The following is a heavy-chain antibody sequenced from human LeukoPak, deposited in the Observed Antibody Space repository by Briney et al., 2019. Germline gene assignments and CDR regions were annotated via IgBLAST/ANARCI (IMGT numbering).Heavy chain of an antibody. CDR1: GGSITTSNYY. CDR2: VYYSGST. V-gene: IGHV4-39*01. Sequence: SETLSLTCTVSGGSITTSNYYWGWIRQPPGKGLEWIGSVYYSGSTYDNPSLKSRVTISVDTSKNQFSLRLSSVTAADTAVYYCARHMTLAGSVRIWGQGTMVTVSS. D-gene: IGHD6-19*01. CDR3: ARHMTLAGSVRI. J-gene: IGHJ3*02.